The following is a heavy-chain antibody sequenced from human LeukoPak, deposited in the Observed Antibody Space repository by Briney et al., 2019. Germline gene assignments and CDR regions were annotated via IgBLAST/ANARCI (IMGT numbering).Heavy chain of an antibody. Sequence: GGSLRLSCAASGFTFSSYGMHWVRQAPGKGLEWVASIKQDGSEKYFVDSVKGRFTIFRDNTENSRYLQMNSLRAEDTAIYYCARQSITAYSLNFNYWGQGILVTVSS. CDR2: IKQDGSEK. J-gene: IGHJ4*02. V-gene: IGHV3-7*01. CDR3: ARQSITAYSLNFNY. CDR1: GFTFSSYG. D-gene: IGHD6-6*01.